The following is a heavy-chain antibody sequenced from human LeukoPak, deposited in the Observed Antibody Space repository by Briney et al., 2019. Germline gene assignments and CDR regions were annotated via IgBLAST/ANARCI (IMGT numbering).Heavy chain of an antibody. J-gene: IGHJ3*02. CDR3: AREGYYGAFDI. V-gene: IGHV3-7*01. Sequence: QTGGSLRLSCAGAGFTLSNYWMSWVRQAPGKGLEWVANIRQDGNEKYYVDSVKGRFTISRDNAKNSLSLQMNSLRDDDTAVYYCAREGYYGAFDIWGQGTMVTVSS. CDR2: IRQDGNEK. D-gene: IGHD3-10*01. CDR1: GFTLSNYW.